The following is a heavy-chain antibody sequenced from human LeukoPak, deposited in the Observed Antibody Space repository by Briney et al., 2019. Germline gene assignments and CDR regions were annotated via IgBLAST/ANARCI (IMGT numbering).Heavy chain of an antibody. D-gene: IGHD2-15*01. CDR2: IYYSGST. Sequence: SETLSLTCTVSGGSISSYYWSWIRQPPGKGLEWIGYIYYSGSTYYNPSLKSRVTISVDTSKNQFSLKLSSVTAADTAVYYCARGEIGYCSGGSCSSLDYWGQGTLVTVSS. CDR1: GGSISSYY. J-gene: IGHJ4*02. CDR3: ARGEIGYCSGGSCSSLDY. V-gene: IGHV4-59*08.